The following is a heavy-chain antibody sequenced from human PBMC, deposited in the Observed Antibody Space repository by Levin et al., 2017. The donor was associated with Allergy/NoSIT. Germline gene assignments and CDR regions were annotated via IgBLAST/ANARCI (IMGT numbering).Heavy chain of an antibody. Sequence: GGSLRLSCAASGFTFSSYAMSWVRQAPGKGLEWVSAISGSGGSTYYADSVKGRFTISRDNSKNTLYLQMNSLRAEDTAVYYCAKADLPAYSSGWYVPALGFDYWGQGTLVTVSS. CDR2: ISGSGGST. D-gene: IGHD6-19*01. V-gene: IGHV3-23*01. J-gene: IGHJ4*02. CDR3: AKADLPAYSSGWYVPALGFDY. CDR1: GFTFSSYA.